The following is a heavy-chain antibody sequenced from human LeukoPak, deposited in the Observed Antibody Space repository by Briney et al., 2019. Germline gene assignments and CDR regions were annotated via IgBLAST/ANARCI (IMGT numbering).Heavy chain of an antibody. D-gene: IGHD1-26*01. CDR1: GGSFSGYY. J-gene: IGHJ4*02. Sequence: PSETLSLTCAVYGGSFSGYYWGWIRQPPGKGLEWIGEINHSGSTNYNPSLKSRVTISVDTSKNQFSLKLSSVTAADTAVYYCARGIRGRDLGHLDYWGQGTLVTVSS. V-gene: IGHV4-34*01. CDR2: INHSGST. CDR3: ARGIRGRDLGHLDY.